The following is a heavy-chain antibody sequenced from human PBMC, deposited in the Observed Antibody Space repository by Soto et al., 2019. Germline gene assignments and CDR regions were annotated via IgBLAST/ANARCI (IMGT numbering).Heavy chain of an antibody. Sequence: AGGSLRLSXAASGFIFKMYWMHWVRQSPGKGLVWISRIYNDGTYSDYVDSVRGRFTISRDNVNDTLYLQMNNLRAEDSGLYYCTRGPRPISTGTGAYWGQGTQVTVSS. J-gene: IGHJ4*02. D-gene: IGHD3-10*01. CDR3: TRGPRPISTGTGAY. V-gene: IGHV3-74*01. CDR1: GFIFKMYW. CDR2: IYNDGTYS.